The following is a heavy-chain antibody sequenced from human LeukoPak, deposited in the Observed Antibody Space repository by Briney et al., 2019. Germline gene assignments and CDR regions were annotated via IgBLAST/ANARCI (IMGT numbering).Heavy chain of an antibody. CDR2: ISGSGGST. Sequence: GGSLRLSCAASGFIFSSYGMSWVRQAPGKGLEWVSAISGSGGSTYYADSVKGRFTISRDNSKNTLYLQMNSLRAEDTAVYYCAKLTTYYDSGPFDYWGQGTLVTVSS. CDR3: AKLTTYYDSGPFDY. J-gene: IGHJ4*02. CDR1: GFIFSSYG. V-gene: IGHV3-23*01. D-gene: IGHD3-22*01.